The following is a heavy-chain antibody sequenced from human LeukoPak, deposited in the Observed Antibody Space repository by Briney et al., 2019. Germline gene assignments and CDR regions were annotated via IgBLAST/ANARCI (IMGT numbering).Heavy chain of an antibody. CDR2: IYYSGST. CDR1: GGSISSYY. D-gene: IGHD3-22*01. V-gene: IGHV4-59*08. CDR3: ARHARQTYYYDSSGYTTFDY. J-gene: IGHJ4*02. Sequence: EPSETLSLTCTVSGGSISSYYWSWIRQPPGKGLEWIGYIYYSGSTNYNPSLKSRVTISVDTSKNQFSLKLSSVTAADTAVYYCARHARQTYYYDSSGYTTFDYWGRGTLVTVSS.